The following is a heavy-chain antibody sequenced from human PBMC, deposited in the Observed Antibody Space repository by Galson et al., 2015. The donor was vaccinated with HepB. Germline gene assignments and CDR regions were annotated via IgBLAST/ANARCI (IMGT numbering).Heavy chain of an antibody. Sequence: SVKVSCKASGYTFISYYIHWVRQAPGQGLEWMGFINPSDGRSTYAQKIQGRVTMTRDTSTSTVYMELSSLRSEDTAVYYCARVPYKTARPEGMDYYYAMDVWGQGTTVTVSS. J-gene: IGHJ6*02. CDR3: ARVPYKTARPEGMDYYYAMDV. D-gene: IGHD6-6*01. V-gene: IGHV1-46*01. CDR2: INPSDGRS. CDR1: GYTFISYY.